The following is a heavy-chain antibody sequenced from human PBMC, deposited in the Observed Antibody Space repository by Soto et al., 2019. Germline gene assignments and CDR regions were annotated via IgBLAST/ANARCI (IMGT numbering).Heavy chain of an antibody. Sequence: ASVKVSCKASGYTFTSYYMHWVRQAPGQGLEWMGIINPSGGSTSYAQKFQGRVTMTRDTSTSTVYMELSSLRSEDTAVYYCARSLGEGGEIQLLATWGQGTLVTVSS. D-gene: IGHD2-2*01. CDR3: ARSLGEGGEIQLLAT. CDR1: GYTFTSYY. V-gene: IGHV1-46*03. CDR2: INPSGGST. J-gene: IGHJ5*02.